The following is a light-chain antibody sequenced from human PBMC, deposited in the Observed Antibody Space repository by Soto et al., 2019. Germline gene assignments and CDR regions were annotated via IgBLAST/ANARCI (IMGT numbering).Light chain of an antibody. J-gene: IGKJ5*01. Sequence: DIQMTQSPSSLSASVGDRVTITCQARQDITNYLNWYQQKPGKAPNLLIYDASKLETGVTSRFSGGRSGTDFAFTISSLQPEDIATYYCQQYESLPITFGQGTRLELK. CDR3: QQYESLPIT. CDR1: QDITNY. V-gene: IGKV1-33*01. CDR2: DAS.